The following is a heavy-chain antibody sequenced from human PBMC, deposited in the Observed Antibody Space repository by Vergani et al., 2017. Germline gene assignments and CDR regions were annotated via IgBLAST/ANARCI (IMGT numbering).Heavy chain of an antibody. CDR3: ARLVGTAGPGWFDP. V-gene: IGHV4-59*01. D-gene: IGHD1-26*01. CDR2: IYYSGST. Sequence: QVQLQESGPGLVKPSETLSLTCTVSGGSISSYYWSWIRQPPGKGLEWIGYIYYSGSTNYNPSLKSRVTISVDTSKNQFSLKLTSVTAADTAVYYCARLVGTAGPGWFDPWGQGTLVTVSS. CDR1: GGSISSYY. J-gene: IGHJ5*02.